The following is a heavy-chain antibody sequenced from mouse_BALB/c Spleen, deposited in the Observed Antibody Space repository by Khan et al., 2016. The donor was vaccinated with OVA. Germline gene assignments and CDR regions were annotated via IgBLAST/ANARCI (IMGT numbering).Heavy chain of an antibody. V-gene: IGHV14-3*02. CDR2: IDPPTGNT. CDR1: GLNIKDTD. Sequence: VQLQQSGAELVKSGATVKLSCTASGLNIKDTDMHWLQQWPEQGLEWIGRIDPPTGNTKYDPKFQGKATIPAETSPNTAYLQLSSLTSEDAAGEYCAKIARKWGQGTTLTVSS. CDR3: AKIARK. J-gene: IGHJ2*01. D-gene: IGHD6-1*01.